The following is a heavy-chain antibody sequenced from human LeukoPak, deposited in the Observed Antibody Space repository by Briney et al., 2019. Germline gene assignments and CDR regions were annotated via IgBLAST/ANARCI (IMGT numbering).Heavy chain of an antibody. CDR2: IRSKANNYAT. V-gene: IGHV3-73*01. CDR3: TRHAYDSSGYLVARDY. D-gene: IGHD3-22*01. Sequence: GGSLRLSCAASGFTFINAWMAWVRQAPGKGLEWVGRIRSKANNYATAYAASVKGRFTISRDDSKNTAYLQMNSLKTEDTAVYYCTRHAYDSSGYLVARDYWGQGTLVTVSS. J-gene: IGHJ4*02. CDR1: GFTFINAW.